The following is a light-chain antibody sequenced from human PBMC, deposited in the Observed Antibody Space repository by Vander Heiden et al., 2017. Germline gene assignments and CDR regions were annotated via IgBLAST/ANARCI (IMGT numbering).Light chain of an antibody. CDR1: QGISSY. Sequence: AIRMTQSPSTLSASTGDRVTLPCRAGQGISSYLAWYEPKPRPAPTLLIHPAYTFQSVVPSMFGGRGAGTYFTLTSSRLQAEYLATYCWQHNYRYPYTFGYGTKLDIK. CDR2: PAY. J-gene: IGKJ2*01. CDR3: QHNYRYPYT. V-gene: IGKV1-8*01.